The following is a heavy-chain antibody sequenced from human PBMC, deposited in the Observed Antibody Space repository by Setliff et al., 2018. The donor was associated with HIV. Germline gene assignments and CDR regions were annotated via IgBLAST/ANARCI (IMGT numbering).Heavy chain of an antibody. J-gene: IGHJ4*02. Sequence: PSETLSLTCTVSGDTDFYWNWIRQLPGKGLEWIGYIHASGKTNYNPSLKSRVTLALDTSEMHFSLHLTSVTAADTAVYYCATLDPSGGNFLAYWGQGTLVTVSS. CDR1: GDTDFY. D-gene: IGHD2-21*02. CDR3: ATLDPSGGNFLAY. V-gene: IGHV4-4*09. CDR2: IHASGKT.